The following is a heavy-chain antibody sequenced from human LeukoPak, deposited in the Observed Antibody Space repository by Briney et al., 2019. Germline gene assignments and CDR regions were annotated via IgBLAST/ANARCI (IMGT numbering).Heavy chain of an antibody. V-gene: IGHV1-69*05. CDR1: GGIFSSYA. Sequence: SVKVSCKASGGIFSSYAISWVRQAPGQGLEWMGVIIPIFGTANYAQKFQGRVTITTDESTSTAYMELSSLRSEDTAVYYCARDGKYYGSGSLFELDDYFDYWGQGTLVTVSS. CDR2: IIPIFGTA. CDR3: ARDGKYYGSGSLFELDDYFDY. D-gene: IGHD3-10*01. J-gene: IGHJ4*02.